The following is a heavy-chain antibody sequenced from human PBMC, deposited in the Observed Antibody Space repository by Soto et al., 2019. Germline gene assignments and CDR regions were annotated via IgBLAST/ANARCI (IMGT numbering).Heavy chain of an antibody. Sequence: SETLSLTCAVYGGSFSGYYWSWIRQPPGKGLEWIGEINHSGSTNYNPSLKSRVTISVDTSKNQFSLKLSSVTAADTAVYYCARKRRIDAWRVTFGGADWGFDYWGQGTLVTVSS. V-gene: IGHV4-34*01. CDR3: ARKRRIDAWRVTFGGADWGFDY. J-gene: IGHJ4*02. D-gene: IGHD3-16*01. CDR2: INHSGST. CDR1: GGSFSGYY.